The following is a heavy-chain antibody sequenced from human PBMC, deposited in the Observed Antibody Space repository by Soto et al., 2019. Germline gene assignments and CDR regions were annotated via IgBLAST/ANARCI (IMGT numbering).Heavy chain of an antibody. CDR1: GGSISSSSYY. CDR2: IYYSGST. V-gene: IGHV4-39*01. Sequence: SETLSLTCTVSGGSISSSSYYWGWIRQPPGKGLEWIGSIYYSGSTYYNPSLKSRVTISVDTSKNQFSPKLSSVTAADTAVYYCASDCSSGYYYGKAVWGQGTTVPVSS. J-gene: IGHJ6*02. CDR3: ASDCSSGYYYGKAV. D-gene: IGHD6-6*01.